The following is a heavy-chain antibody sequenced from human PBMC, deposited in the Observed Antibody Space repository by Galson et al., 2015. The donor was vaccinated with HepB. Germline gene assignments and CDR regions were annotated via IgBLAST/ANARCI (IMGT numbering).Heavy chain of an antibody. CDR1: GFTFSSYW. D-gene: IGHD3-22*01. CDR2: IKEDGSEK. Sequence: SLRLSCAASGFTFSSYWMSWVRQAPGKGLEWVANIKEDGSEKYYVDSVKGRFIISRDNAKKSVYLQMNRLRAEDTAVYYCARSDYYDSSGYQPNFDIWGQGTMVTVSS. V-gene: IGHV3-7*03. CDR3: ARSDYYDSSGYQPNFDI. J-gene: IGHJ3*02.